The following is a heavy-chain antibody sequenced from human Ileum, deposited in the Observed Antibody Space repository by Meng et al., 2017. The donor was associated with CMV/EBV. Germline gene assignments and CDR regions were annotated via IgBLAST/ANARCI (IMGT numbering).Heavy chain of an antibody. J-gene: IGHJ4*02. V-gene: IGHV1-2*02. CDR2: INPRGGGR. D-gene: IGHD1-1*01. Sequence: CKGSGYTVNGKYMHWVRQAPGEGREWMGWINPRGGGRNYAKKGQGRVTRSRDTSIGTAYMNRTGLTADDMANYDCETTGGTGLRFDYWGQGTLVTVSS. CDR3: ETTGGTGLRFDY. CDR1: GYTVNGKY.